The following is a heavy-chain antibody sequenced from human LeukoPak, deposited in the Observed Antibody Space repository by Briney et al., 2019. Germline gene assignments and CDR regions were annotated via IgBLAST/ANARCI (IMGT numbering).Heavy chain of an antibody. D-gene: IGHD6-6*01. CDR1: GGSISSYY. Sequence: SETLSLTCTVSGGSISSYYWGWIRQPPGKGLEWIGSISHSGSTYYNPSLKSRVTISVDTSKNQFSLKMSSVTAADTAVYYCARNILARPLDVWGKGTTVTVSS. CDR2: ISHSGST. V-gene: IGHV4-38-2*02. CDR3: ARNILARPLDV. J-gene: IGHJ6*04.